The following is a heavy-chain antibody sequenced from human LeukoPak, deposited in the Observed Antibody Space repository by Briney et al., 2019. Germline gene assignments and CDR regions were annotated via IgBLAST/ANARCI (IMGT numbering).Heavy chain of an antibody. CDR3: AKDDGGSPPDAFDI. V-gene: IGHV3-23*01. D-gene: IGHD3-10*01. CDR1: GFTFSSYA. CDR2: ISYSGGST. J-gene: IGHJ3*02. Sequence: GGSLRLSCAASGFTFSSYAMSWVRQAPGKGLEWVSTISYSGGSTYYADSVKGLFAISRDSSKNTLYLQMNGPRGEDTAVYYCAKDDGGSPPDAFDIWDQGTLVPVSS.